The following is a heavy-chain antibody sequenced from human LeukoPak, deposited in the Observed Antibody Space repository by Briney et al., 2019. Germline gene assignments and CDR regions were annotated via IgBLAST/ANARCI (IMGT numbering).Heavy chain of an antibody. D-gene: IGHD4-23*01. CDR2: MWYDGSNK. Sequence: PGGSLRLSCAASGFTFSSYGMHWVRQAPGKGLEWVAVMWYDGSNKYYADSVKGRFTISRDNSKNTLYLQMNSLRAEDTAVYYCARETTVAPFDYWGQGTLVTVSS. V-gene: IGHV3-33*01. J-gene: IGHJ4*02. CDR1: GFTFSSYG. CDR3: ARETTVAPFDY.